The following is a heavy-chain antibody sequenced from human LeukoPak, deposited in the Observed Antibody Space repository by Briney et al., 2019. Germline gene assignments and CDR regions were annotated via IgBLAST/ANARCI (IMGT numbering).Heavy chain of an antibody. CDR2: INPTGGTT. D-gene: IGHD3-22*01. V-gene: IGHV1-46*01. Sequence: GASVKVSCKASGYIFISYYMHWVRRAPGQGLEWMGMINPTGGTTSYAQKFQGRVSLTSDTSTSTVYMDLSSLRSEDTAIYYCARDGGSSGYYGYWGQGTLVTVSS. J-gene: IGHJ4*02. CDR1: GYIFISYY. CDR3: ARDGGSSGYYGY.